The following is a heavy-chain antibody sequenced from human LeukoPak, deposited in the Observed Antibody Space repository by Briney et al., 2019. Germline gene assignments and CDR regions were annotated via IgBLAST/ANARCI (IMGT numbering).Heavy chain of an antibody. J-gene: IGHJ4*02. V-gene: IGHV1-46*01. D-gene: IGHD3-22*01. Sequence: ASVMVSCKASGYTFTSYYMHWVRQAPGQGLEWMGIINPSGGSTSYAQKFQGRVTMTRDTSTSTVYMELSSLRSEDTAVYYCARDSYYYDSSGSVTRLGYWGQGTLITVSS. CDR1: GYTFTSYY. CDR2: INPSGGST. CDR3: ARDSYYYDSSGSVTRLGY.